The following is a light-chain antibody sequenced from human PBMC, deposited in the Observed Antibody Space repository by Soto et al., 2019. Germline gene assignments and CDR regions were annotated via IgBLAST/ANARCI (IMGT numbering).Light chain of an antibody. CDR3: HSFDSRLIGLL. CDR2: GNI. CDR1: SSNIGINA. Sequence: QTVVTQPPSASGTPGQRVTISCSGSSSNIGINAVNWYQQLPGTAPKLLMYGNINRPSGVPDRFSGSKSGTSASLAITGLQAEDEAHYYCHSFDSRLIGLLFGGGTKVTVL. V-gene: IGLV1-44*01. J-gene: IGLJ2*01.